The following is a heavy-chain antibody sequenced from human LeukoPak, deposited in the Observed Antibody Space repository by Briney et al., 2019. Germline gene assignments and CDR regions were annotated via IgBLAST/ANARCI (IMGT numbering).Heavy chain of an antibody. CDR2: IYYTGNT. Sequence: PSDTLSLTCTVSGGTITTYFWSWIRQPPGKGLECIGYIYYTGNTNYSPSLRNRVTISVDTSKNQFSLKLNSVTAADTALYFCAEARGGAYGFAFDHWGQGTLVTVSS. J-gene: IGHJ4*02. V-gene: IGHV4-59*07. CDR3: AEARGGAYGFAFDH. CDR1: GGTITTYF. D-gene: IGHD3-10*01.